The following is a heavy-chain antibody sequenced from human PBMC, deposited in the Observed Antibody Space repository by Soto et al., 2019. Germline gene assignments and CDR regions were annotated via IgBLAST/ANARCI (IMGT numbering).Heavy chain of an antibody. CDR2: ISSSGSTI. V-gene: IGHV3-11*01. D-gene: IGHD5-18*01. CDR1: GFTFSDYC. CDR3: ARCANSYGYPYYYYYYMDV. Sequence: QVQLVESGGGLVKPGGSLRLSCAASGFTFSDYCMSWIRQAPGKGLEWVSYISSSGSTIYYADSVKGRFTISRDNDKNSLYLHMNSLRAEDTAVYYCARCANSYGYPYYYYYYMDVWGKGTTVTFSS. J-gene: IGHJ6*03.